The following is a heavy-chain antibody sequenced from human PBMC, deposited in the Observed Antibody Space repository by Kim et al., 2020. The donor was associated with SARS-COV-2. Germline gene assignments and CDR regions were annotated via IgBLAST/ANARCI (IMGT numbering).Heavy chain of an antibody. Sequence: ASVKVSCKASGYTFTSYYVHWVRQAPGQGLEWMGIINPSNDATTYAQKFQGRVTLTRDTSTSTVYMELSSLISDDTALYYCSRNRIPMVRGAPDYWGQGTLDTVSS. D-gene: IGHD3-10*01. V-gene: IGHV1-46*01. J-gene: IGHJ4*02. CDR2: INPSNDAT. CDR1: GYTFTSYY. CDR3: SRNRIPMVRGAPDY.